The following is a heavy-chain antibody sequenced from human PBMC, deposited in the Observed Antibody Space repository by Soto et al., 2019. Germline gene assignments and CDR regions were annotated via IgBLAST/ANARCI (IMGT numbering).Heavy chain of an antibody. CDR2: MSYTGYT. CDR1: GGSISSGDYY. D-gene: IGHD2-2*01. Sequence: PSETLSLTCSVSGGSISSGDYYWSWIRQPPGKGLEWNGSMSYTGYTYYTPSLKSRITISMDTSKNQFSLRLTSVTAADTAEYDCARVVRFCSSPSCRGRNWFDPWGQGTRVTVSS. CDR3: ARVVRFCSSPSCRGRNWFDP. V-gene: IGHV4-30-4*01. J-gene: IGHJ5*02.